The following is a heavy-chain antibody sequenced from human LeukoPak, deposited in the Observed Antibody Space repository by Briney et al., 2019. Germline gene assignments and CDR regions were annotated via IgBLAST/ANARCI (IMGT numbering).Heavy chain of an antibody. CDR3: SREYFDWSRNYYYGMDV. D-gene: IGHD3-9*01. CDR2: IWYDGSNK. Sequence: GGSLRLSCAASGFTFNNYGMHWVRQAPGKGLEWMALIWYDGSNKYYADPVKGRFTISRDNSKNTLYLQMNSLRAEDTAVYYCSREYFDWSRNYYYGMDVWGQGTTVTVSS. CDR1: GFTFNNYG. V-gene: IGHV3-33*01. J-gene: IGHJ6*02.